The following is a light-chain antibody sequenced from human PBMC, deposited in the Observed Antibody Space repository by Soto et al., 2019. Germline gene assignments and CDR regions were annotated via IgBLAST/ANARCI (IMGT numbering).Light chain of an antibody. V-gene: IGLV1-40*01. CDR1: HSDIGAGYG. CDR3: QSFDSGLSGAL. Sequence: QSVLTQPPSVTGAPGQRVTISCTGSHSDIGAGYGVHWYQQFPHSAPKLLIYDTTNRPSGVPDRFSGSRSGTSASLAITGLQAEDEADYYCQSFDSGLSGALFGGGTKLTVL. CDR2: DTT. J-gene: IGLJ2*01.